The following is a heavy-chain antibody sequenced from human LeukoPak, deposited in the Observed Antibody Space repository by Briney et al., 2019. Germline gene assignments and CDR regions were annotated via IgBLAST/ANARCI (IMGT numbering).Heavy chain of an antibody. CDR2: IWYDGSNT. CDR3: ASDKSYSGYYFDY. Sequence: GRCLRLSCAASGFTFSSDGMHGGRQAPREGLGWGAVIWYDGSNTYYADSARGGGTISRDNAKNTLCLQMNSLRAQDTAVYYSASDKSYSGYYFDYWGQGTLVTVSS. CDR1: GFTFSSDG. J-gene: IGHJ4*02. D-gene: IGHD3-10*01. V-gene: IGHV3-33*01.